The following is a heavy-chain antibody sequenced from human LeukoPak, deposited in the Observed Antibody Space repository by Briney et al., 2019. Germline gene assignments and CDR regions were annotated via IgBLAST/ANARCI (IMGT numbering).Heavy chain of an antibody. Sequence: SETLSLTCTVSGGSISSYYWSWIRQPPGKGLEWIGEINHSGSTNYNPSLKSRVTISVDTSKNQFSLKLSSVTAADTAVYYCARGRSSSSLAYWGQGTLVTVSS. CDR1: GGSISSYY. V-gene: IGHV4-34*01. CDR3: ARGRSSSSLAY. D-gene: IGHD6-13*01. CDR2: INHSGST. J-gene: IGHJ4*02.